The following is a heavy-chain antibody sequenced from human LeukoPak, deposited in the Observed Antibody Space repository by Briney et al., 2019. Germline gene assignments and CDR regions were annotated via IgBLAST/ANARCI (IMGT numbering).Heavy chain of an antibody. CDR3: ARLWNHYDSGGYLGFGDWYFDL. D-gene: IGHD3-22*01. J-gene: IGHJ2*01. CDR1: GFTFNDFY. Sequence: GGSLRLSCAASGFTFNDFYMSWIRQAPGKGLEWISYISGSGTTIYYADSVKGRFTISRDNAKNSVYLQLTSLRDEDTAVYYCARLWNHYDSGGYLGFGDWYFDLWGRGTLVTVSS. CDR2: ISGSGTTI. V-gene: IGHV3-11*04.